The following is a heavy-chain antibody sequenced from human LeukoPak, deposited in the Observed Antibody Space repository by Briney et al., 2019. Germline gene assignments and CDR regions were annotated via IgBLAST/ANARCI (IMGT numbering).Heavy chain of an antibody. CDR2: IYYSGST. CDR3: ARNLASPYYYGSGTFKVNWFDP. J-gene: IGHJ5*02. CDR1: GGSISSYY. Sequence: SETLSLTCTVSGGSISSYYWSWIRQPPGKGLEWVGYIYYSGSTNYNPSLKSRVTISVDTSKNQFSLKLSSVTAADTAVYYCARNLASPYYYGSGTFKVNWFDPWGQGTLVTVSS. V-gene: IGHV4-59*01. D-gene: IGHD3-10*01.